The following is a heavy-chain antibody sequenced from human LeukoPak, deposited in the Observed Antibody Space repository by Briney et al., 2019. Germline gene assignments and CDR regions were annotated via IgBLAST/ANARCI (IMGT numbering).Heavy chain of an antibody. CDR2: ISAYNGNT. V-gene: IGHV1-18*01. Sequence: GASVKVSCKASGYTFTSYGISWVRQAPGQGLEWMGWISAYNGNTNYAQKLQGRVTMTTDTSTSTAYMELRSLRSDDTAVYYCARGLGYCTNGVCYTDAFDIWGQGTMVTVSS. D-gene: IGHD2-8*01. J-gene: IGHJ3*02. CDR3: ARGLGYCTNGVCYTDAFDI. CDR1: GYTFTSYG.